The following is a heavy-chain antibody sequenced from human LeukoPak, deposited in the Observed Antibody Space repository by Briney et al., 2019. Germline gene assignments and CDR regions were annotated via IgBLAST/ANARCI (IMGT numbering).Heavy chain of an antibody. D-gene: IGHD1-26*01. J-gene: IGHJ4*02. CDR3: AKDFYSGSYSNFDY. Sequence: PGGSLRLSCAVSGFTVSSNYMSWVRQAPGKGLEWVSVIYSGGSTFYADSVKGRFTISRDNSKNTLYLQMNSLRAEDTALYYCAKDFYSGSYSNFDYWGQGTLVTVSS. CDR1: GFTVSSNY. V-gene: IGHV3-53*01. CDR2: IYSGGST.